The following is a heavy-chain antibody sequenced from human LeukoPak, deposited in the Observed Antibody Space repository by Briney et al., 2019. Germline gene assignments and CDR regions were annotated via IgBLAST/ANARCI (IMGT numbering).Heavy chain of an antibody. CDR2: IGTAGDT. D-gene: IGHD3-22*01. V-gene: IGHV3-13*01. CDR1: GFTFSSYD. CDR3: ARGGYYDSSGYPNSLSDAFDI. J-gene: IGHJ3*02. Sequence: GGSLRLSCAASGFTFSSYDMHWVRQATGKGLEWVSAIGTAGDTYYPGSVKGRFTISRENAKNSLYLQMNSLRAGDTAVYYCARGGYYDSSGYPNSLSDAFDIWGQETMVTVSS.